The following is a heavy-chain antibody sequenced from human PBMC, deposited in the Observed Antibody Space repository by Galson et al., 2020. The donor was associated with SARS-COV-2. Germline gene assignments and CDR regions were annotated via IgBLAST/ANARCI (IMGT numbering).Heavy chain of an antibody. D-gene: IGHD3-3*01. V-gene: IGHV3-7*01. CDR1: GFTFDIFS. J-gene: IGHJ4*02. CDR2: INQDGTEK. CDR3: ARDTPSNYYGGYDY. Sequence: TGGSLRLSCADSGFTFDIFSMTWVRQAPGKGLEWVANINQDGTEKYYVDSVKGRFTISRDNTKKSLYLQMNGLRAEDTAVYYCARDTPSNYYGGYDYWGQGTLVTVSS.